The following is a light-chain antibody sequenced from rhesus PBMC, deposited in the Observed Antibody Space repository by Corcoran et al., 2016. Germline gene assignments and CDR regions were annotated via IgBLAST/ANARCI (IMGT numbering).Light chain of an antibody. J-gene: IGKJ2*01. CDR2: YAS. CDR1: QDIGRF. Sequence: IQMTQSPSSLSASVGDRVSIACRASQDIGRFLVWYQKKTGGAPKALIYYASNLQSGVPSRFSGSGSGTQFTLTVSSLQPEDFGIYYCQQYDTGPYSFGQGTKVEI. V-gene: IGKV1-37*01. CDR3: QQYDTGPYS.